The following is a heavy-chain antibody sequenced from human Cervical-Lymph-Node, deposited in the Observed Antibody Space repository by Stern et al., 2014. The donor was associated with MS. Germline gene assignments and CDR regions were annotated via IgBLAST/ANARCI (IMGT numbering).Heavy chain of an antibody. V-gene: IGHV5-51*03. Sequence: EVQLVQSGAEVKKPGESLKISCKTSGYTFISYWIGWVRQMPGRGLEWMGSIYTGDSHTRYSPPFQGQVTISVDKSISTAYLQWSSLKASDTAIYYCARRSWDYRREYYFDFWGQGTLVTVSS. CDR2: IYTGDSHT. CDR1: GYTFISYW. J-gene: IGHJ4*02. D-gene: IGHD4-11*01. CDR3: ARRSWDYRREYYFDF.